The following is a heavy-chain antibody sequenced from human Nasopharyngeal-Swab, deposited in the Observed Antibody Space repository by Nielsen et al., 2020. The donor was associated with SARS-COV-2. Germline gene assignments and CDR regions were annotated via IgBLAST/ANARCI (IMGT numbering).Heavy chain of an antibody. CDR2: ISGRGGT. D-gene: IGHD2-8*02. Sequence: GESLKISCAVSGFPFSTSAMSWVRQVPGMGLEWVSAISGRGGTFYADSVQGRFSISRDTSKNTLYLQMNSLRAEDTGIYYCAKDTGFDYWGQGTQVTVSS. CDR3: AKDTGFDY. CDR1: GFPFSTSA. J-gene: IGHJ4*02. V-gene: IGHV3-23*01.